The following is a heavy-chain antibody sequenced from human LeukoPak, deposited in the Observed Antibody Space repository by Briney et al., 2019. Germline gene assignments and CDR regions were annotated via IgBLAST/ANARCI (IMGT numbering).Heavy chain of an antibody. CDR2: INHSGST. Sequence: GSLRLSCAASGFTFSSYAMSWVRQPPGKGLEWIGEINHSGSTNYNPSLKSRVTISVDTSKNQFSLKLSSVTAVDTAVYYCARGLARGSSPRAIDYWGQGTLVTVSS. D-gene: IGHD1-26*01. CDR1: GFTFSSYA. V-gene: IGHV4-34*01. J-gene: IGHJ4*02. CDR3: ARGLARGSSPRAIDY.